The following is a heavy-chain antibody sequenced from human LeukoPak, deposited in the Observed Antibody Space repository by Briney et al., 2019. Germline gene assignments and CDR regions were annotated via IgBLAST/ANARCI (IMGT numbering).Heavy chain of an antibody. CDR3: AKDEDYYGSGSYGGYFDY. CDR1: GFTVSSNY. V-gene: IGHV3-53*01. D-gene: IGHD3-10*01. J-gene: IGHJ4*02. CDR2: IYSGGST. Sequence: GGSLRLSCAASGFTVSSNYMSWVRQAPGKGLEWVSVIYSGGSTYYADSVKGRFTISRDNSKNTLYLQMNSLRAEDTAVYYCAKDEDYYGSGSYGGYFDYWGQGTLVTVSS.